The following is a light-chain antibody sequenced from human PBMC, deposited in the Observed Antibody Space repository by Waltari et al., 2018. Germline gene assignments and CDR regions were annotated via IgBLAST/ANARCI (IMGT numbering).Light chain of an antibody. CDR3: QSYDSSLTVVV. CDR1: RSNIGTNYV. V-gene: IGLV1-40*01. J-gene: IGLJ3*02. CDR2: GNS. Sequence: QSVLTQSPSVSRAPGQGVTISCTGSRSNIGTNYVHWYQQLPGAAPKLPIYGNSNRPSGVPDRFSGSKSGTSASLAITGLQAEDEADYFCQSYDSSLTVVVFGGRTKLTVL.